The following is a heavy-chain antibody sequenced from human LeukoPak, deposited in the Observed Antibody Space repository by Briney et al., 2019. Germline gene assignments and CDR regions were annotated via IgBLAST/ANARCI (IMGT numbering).Heavy chain of an antibody. Sequence: SETLSLTCAVYGGSFSGYYWSWIRQPPGKGLEWIGEINHSGSTNYNPSLKSRVTISVDTSKNQFSLKLSSVTAADTAVYYCARHTAEKYNWFDRWGQGTLVTVSS. CDR2: INHSGST. CDR3: ARHTAEKYNWFDR. V-gene: IGHV4-34*01. J-gene: IGHJ5*02. D-gene: IGHD5-24*01. CDR1: GGSFSGYY.